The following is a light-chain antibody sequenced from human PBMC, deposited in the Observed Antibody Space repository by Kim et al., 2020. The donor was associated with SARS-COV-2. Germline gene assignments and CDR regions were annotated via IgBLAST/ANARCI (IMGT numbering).Light chain of an antibody. CDR2: HDD. CDR1: NIGSNT. CDR3: QVWDGRIDKYV. V-gene: IGLV3-21*04. Sequence: PGKTAMITWGGDNIGSNTVHWYQQKPGQAPVLVISHDDDRPSGTPERFSGSHSGNTATLTVSRVEAGDEADYYCQVWDGRIDKYVFGTGTKVTVL. J-gene: IGLJ1*01.